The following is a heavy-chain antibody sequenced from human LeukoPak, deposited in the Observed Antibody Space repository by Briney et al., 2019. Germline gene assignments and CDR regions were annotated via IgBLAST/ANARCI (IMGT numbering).Heavy chain of an antibody. Sequence: GGSLRLSCAASGFTFSSYGMHWVRQAPGKGLEWVAFIRYDGSNKYYADSVKGRFTISRDNSKNTLYLQMNSLRAEDTAVYYCARDPRGSTWNHYYYYYMDVWGKGTTVTVSS. CDR2: IRYDGSNK. J-gene: IGHJ6*03. D-gene: IGHD6-13*01. CDR3: ARDPRGSTWNHYYYYYMDV. CDR1: GFTFSSYG. V-gene: IGHV3-30*02.